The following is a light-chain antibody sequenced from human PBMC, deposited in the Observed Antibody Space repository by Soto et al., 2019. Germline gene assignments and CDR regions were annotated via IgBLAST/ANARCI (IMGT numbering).Light chain of an antibody. CDR2: DAS. CDR3: QQRTNWPRT. V-gene: IGKV3-11*01. J-gene: IGKJ1*01. Sequence: EIVLTQSPVTLSLSPGERATLSCRASQSVSSSLAWFQQKPGQAPRLLVYDASHRATGIPARFSGSGSGTDFTLTISSLEPEDFAVYYCQQRTNWPRTFGQGTKVEIK. CDR1: QSVSSS.